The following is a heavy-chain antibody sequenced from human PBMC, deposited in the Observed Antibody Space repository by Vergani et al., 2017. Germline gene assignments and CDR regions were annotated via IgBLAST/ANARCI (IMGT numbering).Heavy chain of an antibody. CDR1: GFSFSGYW. Sequence: VQLVESGGGVVHPGGSLRLSCEGSGFSFSGYWMHWVRQSPEKGLVWVSRIKSDGSITNYADSVKGRFTISRDNAKNTLYLEMNSLRGDDTAIYYCVRARCSGPCFMSNCFDSWGQGTLVTVSS. CDR3: VRARCSGPCFMSNCFDS. D-gene: IGHD5-12*01. CDR2: IKSDGSIT. J-gene: IGHJ5*01. V-gene: IGHV3-74*02.